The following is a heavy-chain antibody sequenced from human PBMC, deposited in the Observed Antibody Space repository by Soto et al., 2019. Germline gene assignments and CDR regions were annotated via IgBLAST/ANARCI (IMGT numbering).Heavy chain of an antibody. V-gene: IGHV3-53*01. CDR3: AKDLQFSGWLSAQTFDY. J-gene: IGHJ4*02. Sequence: PGGSLRLSCAASGFTFSGNYVSWVRQATGKGLEWVSAIYSGGSTYYADSVKGRFTISRDKSKSTLYLQKNSLRAEDTAVYYCAKDLQFSGWLSAQTFDYWGQGTQVTVSS. D-gene: IGHD6-19*01. CDR1: GFTFSGNY. CDR2: IYSGGST.